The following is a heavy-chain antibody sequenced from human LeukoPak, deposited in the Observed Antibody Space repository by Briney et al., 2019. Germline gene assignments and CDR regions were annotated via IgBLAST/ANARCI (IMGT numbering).Heavy chain of an antibody. CDR3: ARSFWEYYFDY. V-gene: IGHV4-59*12. CDR2: IYYSGTT. D-gene: IGHD3-10*01. J-gene: IGHJ4*02. Sequence: SETLSLTCTVSGGSISSYYWSWIRQPPGKGLEWIGNIYYSGTTSYNPSLKSRLTVSVDTSKNQFSLKLSSVTAADTAVYYCARSFWEYYFDYWGQGTLVTVSS. CDR1: GGSISSYY.